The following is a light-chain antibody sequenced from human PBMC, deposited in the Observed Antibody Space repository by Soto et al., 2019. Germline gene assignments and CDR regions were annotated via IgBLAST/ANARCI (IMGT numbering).Light chain of an antibody. Sequence: DIQMTQSPSSLSASVGDRVTITCQASQDISNNLHWYQVKPGKAPKLLIYDASNLETGVPSRFSGSGSGTDFTFTISSLQPEDFATYYCQQSYSTPRTFGQGTKLEIK. CDR3: QQSYSTPRT. J-gene: IGKJ2*01. CDR1: QDISNN. CDR2: DAS. V-gene: IGKV1-33*01.